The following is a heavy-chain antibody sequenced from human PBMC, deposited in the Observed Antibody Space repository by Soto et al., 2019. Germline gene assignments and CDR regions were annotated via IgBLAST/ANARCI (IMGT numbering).Heavy chain of an antibody. D-gene: IGHD3-22*01. CDR1: GFTFSSYE. V-gene: IGHV3-48*03. CDR2: ISSSGSTM. CDR3: ARDSRYYDSSDYFDY. J-gene: IGHJ4*02. Sequence: GGSLRLSCAASGFTFSSYEMNWVRQAPGKGLEWVSYISSSGSTMYYADSVKGRFTISRDNAKNSLYLQMNSLRAEDTAVYYCARDSRYYDSSDYFDYWGQGTLVTVSS.